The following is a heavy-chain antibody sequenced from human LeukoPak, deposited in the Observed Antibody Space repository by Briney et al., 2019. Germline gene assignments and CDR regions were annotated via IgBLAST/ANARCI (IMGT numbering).Heavy chain of an antibody. CDR3: ARFDPGVHPGDY. CDR1: GYTLTDLS. D-gene: IGHD3-10*01. CDR2: FDPEDGET. Sequence: ASVKVSCKVSGYTLTDLSVHWVRQTPGKGLEWMGGFDPEDGETIYAQKFQGRVTMTEDTSTDTAYMELSSLRSDDTAVYYCARFDPGVHPGDYWGQGTLVTVSS. V-gene: IGHV1-24*01. J-gene: IGHJ4*02.